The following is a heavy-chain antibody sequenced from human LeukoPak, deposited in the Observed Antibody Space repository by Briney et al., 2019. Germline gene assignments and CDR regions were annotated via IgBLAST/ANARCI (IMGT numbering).Heavy chain of an antibody. CDR3: ARAHGGKFLEWLLHAYYFDY. V-gene: IGHV4-34*01. CDR2: INHSGST. Sequence: SETLSLTCAVYGGSFSGYYWSWIRQPPGKGLEWIGEINHSGSTNYNPSLKSRVTISVDTSKNQFSLKLSSVTAADTAVYYCARAHGGKFLEWLLHAYYFDYWGQGTLVTVSS. CDR1: GGSFSGYY. D-gene: IGHD3-3*01. J-gene: IGHJ4*02.